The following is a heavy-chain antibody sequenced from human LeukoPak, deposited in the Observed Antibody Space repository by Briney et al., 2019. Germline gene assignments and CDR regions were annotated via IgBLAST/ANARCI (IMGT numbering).Heavy chain of an antibody. Sequence: GGSLRLSCAASGFTFSSYGMSWVRQAPGKGLEWVSDINGSGGSTYYADSVKGRFTISRDNSKNTLYLQMNSLRAEDMALYYCAKGRYFDWLSSFDYWGQGTLVTVSS. J-gene: IGHJ4*02. CDR1: GFTFSSYG. V-gene: IGHV3-23*01. D-gene: IGHD3-9*01. CDR2: INGSGGST. CDR3: AKGRYFDWLSSFDY.